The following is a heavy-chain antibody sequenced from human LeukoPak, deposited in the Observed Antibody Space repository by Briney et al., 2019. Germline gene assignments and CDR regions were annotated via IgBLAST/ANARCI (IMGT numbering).Heavy chain of an antibody. V-gene: IGHV4-34*01. D-gene: IGHD2-2*01. CDR3: ASSEGYCSSTSCYPGMDV. CDR2: INHSGST. CDR1: GGSFSGYY. J-gene: IGHJ6*02. Sequence: SETLSLTRAVYGGSFSGYYWSWIRQPPGKGLEWIGEINHSGSTNYNPSLKSRVTISVDTSKNQFSLKLSSVTAADTAVYYCASSEGYCSSTSCYPGMDVWGQGTTVTVSS.